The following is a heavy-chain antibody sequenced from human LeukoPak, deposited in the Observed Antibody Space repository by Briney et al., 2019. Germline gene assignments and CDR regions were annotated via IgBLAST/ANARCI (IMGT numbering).Heavy chain of an antibody. CDR3: AKDLIYYYQSSGFSPFDR. Sequence: GGSLRLSCAASGFTFSRYGMHWVRQGPGRGLEWVAVVSFDGTEKYYADSVKGRFTISRDNSKNTLYLQMNRLRAEDTAVYFCAKDLIYYYQSSGFSPFDRWGQGTLVTVSS. D-gene: IGHD3-22*01. CDR1: GFTFSRYG. J-gene: IGHJ4*02. CDR2: VSFDGTEK. V-gene: IGHV3-30*18.